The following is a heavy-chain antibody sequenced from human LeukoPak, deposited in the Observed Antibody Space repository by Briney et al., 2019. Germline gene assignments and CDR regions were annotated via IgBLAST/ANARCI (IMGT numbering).Heavy chain of an antibody. D-gene: IGHD5-24*01. CDR1: GGSFSGYY. CDR3: ARGEYGYNSYYFDY. J-gene: IGHJ4*02. CDR2: INHSGST. V-gene: IGHV4-34*01. Sequence: SETLSLTCTVYGGSFSGYYWSWIRQPPGKGLEWIGEINHSGSTNYNPSLKTRLTISVDTSKNQFSLKLSSVTAADTAVYYCARGEYGYNSYYFDYWGQGTLVSVS.